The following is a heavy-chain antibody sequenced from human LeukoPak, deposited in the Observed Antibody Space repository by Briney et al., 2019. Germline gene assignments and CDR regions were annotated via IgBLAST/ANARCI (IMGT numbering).Heavy chain of an antibody. Sequence: GGSLRLSCAASGFTFSTSWMTWVRQAPGKGLEWVASINQDGGEIHYVDSVKGRFTISRDNAKNSLYLQMNSLTADDTAVHYCVRAHHPGGWFDPWGQGTLVTVSS. CDR2: INQDGGEI. D-gene: IGHD3-10*01. J-gene: IGHJ5*02. V-gene: IGHV3-7*04. CDR3: VRAHHPGGWFDP. CDR1: GFTFSTSW.